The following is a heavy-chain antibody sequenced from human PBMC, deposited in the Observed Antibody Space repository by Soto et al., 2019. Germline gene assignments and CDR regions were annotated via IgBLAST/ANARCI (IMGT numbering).Heavy chain of an antibody. D-gene: IGHD3-16*01. J-gene: IGHJ4*02. CDR1: GFTFSNAW. CDR2: IKSQIDGGAT. Sequence: EVQLVESGGGLVKPGGSLRLSCTASGFTFSNAWMNWVRQAPGEGLEWVGRIKSQIDGGATDYATSVRGRFIISRDDSSSTLYLQMNSLRTEDTAVYYCTTAPWGSCVWGGYGGKYWAPGTLVTVSS. V-gene: IGHV3-15*07. CDR3: TTAPWGSCVWGGYGGKY.